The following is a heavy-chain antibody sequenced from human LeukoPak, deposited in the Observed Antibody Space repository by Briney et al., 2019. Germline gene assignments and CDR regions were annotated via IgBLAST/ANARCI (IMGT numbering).Heavy chain of an antibody. CDR3: AKFVYGDY. CDR2: ISGSGTNT. V-gene: IGHV3-23*01. D-gene: IGHD5/OR15-5a*01. CDR1: GFTLSNCA. Sequence: GGSLRLSCAASGFTLSNCAMNWVRQAPGKGLEWASSISGSGTNTYYADSVKGRLTISRDTSKNTLYLQMNSLRAEDTAVHHCAKFVYGDYWGQGTLVTVSS. J-gene: IGHJ4*02.